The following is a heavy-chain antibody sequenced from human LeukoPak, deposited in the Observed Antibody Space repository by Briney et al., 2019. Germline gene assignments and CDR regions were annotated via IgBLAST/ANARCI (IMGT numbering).Heavy chain of an antibody. J-gene: IGHJ4*02. V-gene: IGHV3-21*01. CDR3: ARGSPLAPRGVVTIDY. Sequence: GGSLGLSCAASGFTFTSYSMNWVRQAPGKGLEWVSSITGSSSYIYYADSVKGRFTISRDNAKNSLYLQMDSLRAEDTAVYYCARGSPLAPRGVVTIDYWGQGSLVTVSS. CDR2: ITGSSSYI. D-gene: IGHD3-10*01. CDR1: GFTFTSYS.